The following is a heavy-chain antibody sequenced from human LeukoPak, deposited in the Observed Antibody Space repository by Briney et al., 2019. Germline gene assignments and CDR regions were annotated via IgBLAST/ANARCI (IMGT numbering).Heavy chain of an antibody. V-gene: IGHV3-30-3*01. Sequence: PGGSLRLSCAASGFTFSSYAMHWVRQAPGKGLEWVAVISYDGSNKYYADSEKGRFTISRDNSKNTLYLQMNSLRAEDTAVYYCARAPPQYCSSTSCYAYYFDYWGQGTLVTVPS. CDR3: ARAPPQYCSSTSCYAYYFDY. CDR2: ISYDGSNK. D-gene: IGHD2-2*01. CDR1: GFTFSSYA. J-gene: IGHJ4*02.